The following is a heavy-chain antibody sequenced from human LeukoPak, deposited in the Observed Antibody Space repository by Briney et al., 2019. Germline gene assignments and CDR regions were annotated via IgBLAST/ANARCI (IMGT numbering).Heavy chain of an antibody. J-gene: IGHJ4*02. D-gene: IGHD3-3*01. CDR1: GFTFSSYS. CDR3: ARDRNMYDFWSGYPQQFDY. CDR2: IISSSSYI. Sequence: PGGSLRLSCAASGFTFSSYSMNWVRQAPGKGLEWVSSIISSSSYIYYADSVKGRFTISRDNAKNSLYLQMNSLRAEDTAVYYCARDRNMYDFWSGYPQQFDYWGQGTLVTVSS. V-gene: IGHV3-21*01.